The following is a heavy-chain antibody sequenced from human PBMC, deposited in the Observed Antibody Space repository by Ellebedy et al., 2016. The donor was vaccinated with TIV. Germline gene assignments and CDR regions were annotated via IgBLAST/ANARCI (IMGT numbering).Heavy chain of an antibody. J-gene: IGHJ6*02. CDR2: INPHSVVT. CDR3: ARGLGRNAAVPVYGMDV. Sequence: AASVKVSCKASGYAFTDYSIHWVRQAPGQGLEWMGWINPHSVVTKSAQKFQGRVSIPMDTSISTVYMELSSLSADDAAVYSCARGLGRNAAVPVYGMDVWGQGATVTVSS. CDR1: GYAFTDYS. V-gene: IGHV1-2*02. D-gene: IGHD6-19*01.